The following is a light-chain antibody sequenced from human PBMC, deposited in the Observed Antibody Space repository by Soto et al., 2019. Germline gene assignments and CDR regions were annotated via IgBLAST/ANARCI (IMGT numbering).Light chain of an antibody. CDR2: GAS. CDR3: QQYDNWPQT. J-gene: IGKJ1*01. Sequence: IVMTQSPATLSVSPGERATLSRRASQSVSSDLAWYQHKPGQAPRLLIYGASTRATGIPARFSGRGSGTEFTLTISSLQSVDFAVYYCQQYDNWPQTFGQGTKVDIK. CDR1: QSVSSD. V-gene: IGKV3-15*01.